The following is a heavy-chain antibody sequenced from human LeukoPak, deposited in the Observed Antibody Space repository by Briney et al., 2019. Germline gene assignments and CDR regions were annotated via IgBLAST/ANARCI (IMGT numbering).Heavy chain of an antibody. CDR2: MNPNSGNT. D-gene: IGHD3-22*01. V-gene: IGHV1-8*01. Sequence: GESLKISCKGSGYTFTSYDINWVRQATGQGLEWMGWMNPNSGNTGYAQKFQGRVTMTRNTSISTAYMELSSLRSEDTAVYYCARGGRGYYYDSSGYLDYWGQGTLVTVSS. CDR1: GYTFTSYD. J-gene: IGHJ4*02. CDR3: ARGGRGYYYDSSGYLDY.